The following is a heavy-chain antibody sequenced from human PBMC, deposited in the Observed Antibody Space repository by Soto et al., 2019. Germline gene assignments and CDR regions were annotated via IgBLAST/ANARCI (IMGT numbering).Heavy chain of an antibody. D-gene: IGHD3-22*01. CDR3: ASRGEPDCYDTSGYG. J-gene: IGHJ1*01. CDR1: GGTFSNYA. Sequence: QVQLVQSGAEVKKPGSSVKVSCKASGGTFSNYALSWVRQAPGQGLEWMGDIIPIFGPTNNAKKIQGRVTLPADEATSTAYMELSSLRSEDTGGYYCASRGEPDCYDTSGYGWGLGTLVTVSS. CDR2: IIPIFGPT. V-gene: IGHV1-69*12.